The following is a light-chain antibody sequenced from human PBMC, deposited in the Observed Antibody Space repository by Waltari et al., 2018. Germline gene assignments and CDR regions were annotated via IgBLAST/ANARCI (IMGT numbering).Light chain of an antibody. CDR3: VQTLDLPYT. CDR2: EVS. J-gene: IGKJ2*01. Sequence: DIVITQTPLSLSVTPGQPASIYCKSSQSLLHSDGRTSLLWYLQKPGQPPQLLIYEVSKRFSGVPERFSGSGAGTDFTLKVRRVEAEDVGLYYCVQTLDLPYTFGQGTKLEI. V-gene: IGKV2D-29*01. CDR1: QSLLHSDGRTS.